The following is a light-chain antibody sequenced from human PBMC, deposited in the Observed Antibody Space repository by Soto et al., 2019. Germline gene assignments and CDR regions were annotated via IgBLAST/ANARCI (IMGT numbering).Light chain of an antibody. CDR3: QSYDSSPLWV. Sequence: QAVVTQPPSVSGAPGQRVTISCTGNSSNIGAGYDVHWYQQLPGTAPKLLIYGNNNRPSGVPDRFSGSKSGPSASLAITGLQAEDEADYYCQSYDSSPLWVFGGGTKLTVL. V-gene: IGLV1-40*01. CDR2: GNN. J-gene: IGLJ3*02. CDR1: SSNIGAGYD.